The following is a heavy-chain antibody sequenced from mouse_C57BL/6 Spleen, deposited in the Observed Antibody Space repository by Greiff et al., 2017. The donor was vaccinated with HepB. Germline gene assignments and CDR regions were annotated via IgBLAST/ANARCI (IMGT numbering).Heavy chain of an antibody. CDR3: TRVYGSPFAY. Sequence: EVQVVESGGGLVQPGGSMKLSCAASGFTFSDAWMDWVRQSPEKGLEWVAEIRNKANNHATYYAESVKGRFTISRYDSKSSVYLQMNSLRAEDTGIYYWTRVYGSPFAYWGQGTLVTVSA. CDR1: GFTFSDAW. V-gene: IGHV6-6*01. CDR2: IRNKANNHAT. D-gene: IGHD1-1*01. J-gene: IGHJ3*01.